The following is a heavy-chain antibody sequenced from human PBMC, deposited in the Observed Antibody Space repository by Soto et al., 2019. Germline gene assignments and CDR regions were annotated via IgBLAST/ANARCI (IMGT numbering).Heavy chain of an antibody. CDR1: GLHLSASG. J-gene: IGHJ3*02. CDR3: VRERGPFDAFGT. CDR2: IWANGINK. Sequence: GALRLSSAEAGLHLSASGMRRVRQAPGKGLEWVAVIWANGINKYYADSVRGRFTISRDNSKNTLDLKMNSLRAEDTALYYCVRERGPFDAFGTWSLGTIVP. V-gene: IGHV3-33*01.